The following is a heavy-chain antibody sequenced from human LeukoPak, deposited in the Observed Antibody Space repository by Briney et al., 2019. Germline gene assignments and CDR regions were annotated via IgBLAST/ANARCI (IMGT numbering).Heavy chain of an antibody. CDR2: INPNSGGT. CDR3: ARDVKLYYYDSSGYYNDAFDI. J-gene: IGHJ3*02. D-gene: IGHD3-22*01. CDR1: GYTFTGYY. Sequence: ASVKVSCKASGYTFTGYYMHWVRQAPGQGLEWMGWINPNSGGTNYAQKFQGRVTMTRDTSISTAYMELSRLRSDDTAVYYCARDVKLYYYDSSGYYNDAFDIWGQGTMVTVSS. V-gene: IGHV1-2*02.